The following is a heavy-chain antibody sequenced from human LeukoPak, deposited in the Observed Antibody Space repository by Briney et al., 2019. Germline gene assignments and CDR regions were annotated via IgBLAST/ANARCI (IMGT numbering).Heavy chain of an antibody. CDR3: ATDPSWHGDFDY. J-gene: IGHJ4*02. CDR1: GYTLTELS. Sequence: ASVKVSCKVSGYTLTELSMHWVRQAPGKGLEWMGGFDPEDGETIYAQKFQGRVTMTEDTSTDTAYMELSSLRSEDTAVYYCATDPSWHGDFDYWGQGTLVTVSS. D-gene: IGHD4-17*01. V-gene: IGHV1-24*01. CDR2: FDPEDGET.